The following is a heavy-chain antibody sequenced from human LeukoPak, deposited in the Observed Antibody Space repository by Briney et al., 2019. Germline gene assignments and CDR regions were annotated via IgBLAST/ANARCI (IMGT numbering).Heavy chain of an antibody. CDR2: INHSGST. Sequence: SETLSLTCAVYGGSFSGYYWSWIRQPPGKGPEWIGEINHSGSTNYNPSLKSRVTISVDTSKNQFSLKLSSVTAADTAVYYCARSLWVVVAASRPWYFDLWGRGTLVTVSS. CDR1: GGSFSGYY. V-gene: IGHV4-34*01. D-gene: IGHD2-15*01. J-gene: IGHJ2*01. CDR3: ARSLWVVVAASRPWYFDL.